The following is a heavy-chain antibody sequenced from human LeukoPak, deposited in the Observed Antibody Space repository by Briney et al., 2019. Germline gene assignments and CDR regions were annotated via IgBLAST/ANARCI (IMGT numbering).Heavy chain of an antibody. CDR3: ARDPLNYYASGSYPFDY. D-gene: IGHD3-10*01. CDR1: GGTFSIYA. V-gene: IGHV1-69*05. J-gene: IGHJ4*02. Sequence: ASVKVSCKASGGTFSIYAISWVRQAPGQGLEWMGGIIPIFGTANYAQKFQGRVTMTRDTSTSTVYMELSSLRSEDTAVYYCARDPLNYYASGSYPFDYWGQGTLVTVSS. CDR2: IIPIFGTA.